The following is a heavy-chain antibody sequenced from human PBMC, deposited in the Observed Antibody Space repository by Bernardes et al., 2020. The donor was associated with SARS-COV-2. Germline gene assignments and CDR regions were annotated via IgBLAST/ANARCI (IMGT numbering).Heavy chain of an antibody. Sequence: GGSLRLSCAASGFTFSSYWMSWVRQAPGKGLEWVANIKQDGSEKYYVDSVKGRFTISRDNAKNSLYLQMNSLRAEDTAVYYCARDPATNYDFWSGYYSLYYYDMGVWGQETTVTVSS. V-gene: IGHV3-7*01. CDR1: GFTFSSYW. J-gene: IGHJ6*02. D-gene: IGHD3-3*01. CDR3: ARDPATNYDFWSGYYSLYYYDMGV. CDR2: IKQDGSEK.